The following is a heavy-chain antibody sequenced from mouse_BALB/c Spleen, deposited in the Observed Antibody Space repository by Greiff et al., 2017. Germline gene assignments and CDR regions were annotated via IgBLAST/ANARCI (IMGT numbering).Heavy chain of an antibody. Sequence: EVQLVESGGDLVKPGGSLKLSCAASGFTLSSYGMSWVRQTPDKRLEWVATISSGGSYTYYPDSVKGRFTISRDNAKNTLYLQMSSLKSEDTAMYYCARSSYYGSSYDAMDYWGQGTSVTVSS. CDR2: ISSGGSYT. V-gene: IGHV5-6*01. CDR3: ARSSYYGSSYDAMDY. CDR1: GFTLSSYG. J-gene: IGHJ4*01. D-gene: IGHD1-1*01.